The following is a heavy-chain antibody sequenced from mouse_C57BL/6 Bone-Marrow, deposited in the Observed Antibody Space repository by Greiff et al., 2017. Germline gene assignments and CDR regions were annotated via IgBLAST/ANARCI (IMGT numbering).Heavy chain of an antibody. CDR1: GYTFTSSW. D-gene: IGHD4-1*01. CDR3: ARSGVRGAWFAY. CDR2: INPSNGGT. V-gene: IGHV1-53*01. Sequence: VQLQQPGTELVKPGASVKLSCKASGYTFTSSWMHWVKQRPGQGLEWIGNINPSNGGTNYNEKFKSKAHLTVDKPSSTAYMQLSSLTSEDSAVYYCARSGVRGAWFAYWGQGTLVTVSA. J-gene: IGHJ3*01.